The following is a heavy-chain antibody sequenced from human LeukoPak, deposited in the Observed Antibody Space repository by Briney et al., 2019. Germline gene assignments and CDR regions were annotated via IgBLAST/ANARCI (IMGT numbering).Heavy chain of an antibody. CDR3: ARVVTCFDP. J-gene: IGHJ5*02. Sequence: PGGSLRLSCTASGFTFSSYLMHWVRHAPGKGLVCVSRITGDVSGADSADCVWGGFTISRENAKNTLYLHMRSLRAQNTPLFFCARVVTCFDPWGQGTLVTVSS. CDR1: GFTFSSYL. V-gene: IGHV3-74*01. CDR2: ITGDVSGA. D-gene: IGHD3-22*01.